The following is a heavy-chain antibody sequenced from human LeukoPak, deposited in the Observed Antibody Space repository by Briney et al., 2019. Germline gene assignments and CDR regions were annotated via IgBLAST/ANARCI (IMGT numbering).Heavy chain of an antibody. CDR3: ARDHQMVRGVIISYYYYYMDV. CDR1: GFTFSSYA. CDR2: ITGSGDYT. Sequence: GGSLRLSCAASGFTFSSYAMSWVRQAPGKGLEWVSAITGSGDYTDYADSVKGRFTISRDNAKNSLYLQMNSLRAEDTAVYYCARDHQMVRGVIISYYYYYMDVWGKGTTVTISS. J-gene: IGHJ6*03. D-gene: IGHD3-10*01. V-gene: IGHV3-23*01.